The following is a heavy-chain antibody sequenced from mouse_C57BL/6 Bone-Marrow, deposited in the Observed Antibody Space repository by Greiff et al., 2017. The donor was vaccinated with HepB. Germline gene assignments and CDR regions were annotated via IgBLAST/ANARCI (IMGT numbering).Heavy chain of an antibody. V-gene: IGHV1-76*01. J-gene: IGHJ4*01. CDR3: ASPQLRLRHYYAMDY. CDR2: IYPGSGNT. Sequence: QVHVKQSGAELVRPGASVKLSCKASGYTFTDYYINWVKLRPGQGLEWIARIYPGSGNTYYNEKFKGKATLTAEKSSSTAYMQLSSLTSEDSAVYFCASPQLRLRHYYAMDYWGQGTSVTVSS. D-gene: IGHD3-2*02. CDR1: GYTFTDYY.